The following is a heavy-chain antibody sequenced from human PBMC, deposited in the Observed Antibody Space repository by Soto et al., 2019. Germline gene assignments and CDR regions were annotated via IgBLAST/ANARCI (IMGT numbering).Heavy chain of an antibody. CDR1: GGTFSNDI. CDR3: VRDSPIGSTYSGYDGIDS. CDR2: IIPLLDIT. V-gene: IGHV1-69*08. J-gene: IGHJ4*02. D-gene: IGHD5-12*01. Sequence: QVQVVQSGAEVKKPGSSVKVSCKASGGTFSNDIITWVRQAPGQGLEWMGRIIPLLDITNYAQKFQGRVTSTPXKXTXTXXMGVNSLRSEATAVYYCVRDSPIGSTYSGYDGIDSWGQGTLVTVSS.